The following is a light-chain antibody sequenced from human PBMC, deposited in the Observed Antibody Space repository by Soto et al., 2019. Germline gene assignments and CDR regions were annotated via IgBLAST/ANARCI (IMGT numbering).Light chain of an antibody. CDR3: QQRSVWPIT. CDR1: QNVGTS. V-gene: IGKV3-11*01. CDR2: DAS. J-gene: IGKJ5*01. Sequence: EIVLTQSPATLSLSPGERATLSCRAGQNVGTSLVWSQQKPGQSPWLLIYDASHRATGVPARFSGSGSGTDFTLTISSLEAEDSAVYYCQQRSVWPITFGQGTRLEIK.